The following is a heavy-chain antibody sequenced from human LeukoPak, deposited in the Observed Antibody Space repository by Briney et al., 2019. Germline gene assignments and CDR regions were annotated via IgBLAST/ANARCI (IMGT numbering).Heavy chain of an antibody. CDR1: GGTFSSYA. Sequence: GASVKVSCKASGGTFSSYAISWVRQAPGQGLEWIGRIIPILGIANYAQKFQGRVTITADKSTSTAYMELSSLRSEDTAVYYCARDRDLGIVGAHFDYWGQGTLVTVSS. J-gene: IGHJ4*02. CDR2: IIPILGIA. V-gene: IGHV1-69*04. CDR3: ARDRDLGIVGAHFDY. D-gene: IGHD1-26*01.